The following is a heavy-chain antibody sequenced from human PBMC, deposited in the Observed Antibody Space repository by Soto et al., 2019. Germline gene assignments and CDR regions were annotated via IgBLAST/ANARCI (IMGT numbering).Heavy chain of an antibody. J-gene: IGHJ6*02. CDR3: AKDPSGNYPNYYYYGMDV. CDR2: ISGSGATT. V-gene: IGHV3-23*01. D-gene: IGHD1-26*01. Sequence: VQLLESGGGLVQPGGSLRLSCSASGFTFSSYAMTWVRQAPGKGLEWVSAISGSGATTYYADSLKGRFTISRDNSKNTLFLQMNSLRAEDTAVYYCAKDPSGNYPNYYYYGMDVWGQGTTVTVS. CDR1: GFTFSSYA.